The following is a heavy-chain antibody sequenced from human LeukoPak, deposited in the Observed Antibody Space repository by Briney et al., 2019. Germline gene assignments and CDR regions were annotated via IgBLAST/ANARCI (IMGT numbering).Heavy chain of an antibody. V-gene: IGHV3-15*01. Sequence: PGGSLRLSCAASGFTFSNAWMSWVRQAPGKGLEWVGRIKSKTDGGTTDYAAPVKGRFTISRDDSKNTLYLQMNSLKTEDTAVYYCTTDFVGSGSYYFDYWGQGTLVTVSS. CDR1: GFTFSNAW. CDR3: TTDFVGSGSYYFDY. J-gene: IGHJ4*02. CDR2: IKSKTDGGTT. D-gene: IGHD3-22*01.